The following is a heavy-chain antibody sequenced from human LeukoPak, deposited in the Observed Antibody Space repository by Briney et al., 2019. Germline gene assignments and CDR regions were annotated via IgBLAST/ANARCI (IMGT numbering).Heavy chain of an antibody. Sequence: GGSLRLSCAASGFTFSSYSMNWVRRAPGKGLEWVSSISSSSSYIYYADSVKGRFTISRDNAKNSLYLQMNSLRAEDTAVYYCARVDCSSTSCYWYYYYGMDVWGQGTTVTVSS. J-gene: IGHJ6*02. D-gene: IGHD2-2*01. CDR2: ISSSSSYI. CDR1: GFTFSSYS. V-gene: IGHV3-21*01. CDR3: ARVDCSSTSCYWYYYYGMDV.